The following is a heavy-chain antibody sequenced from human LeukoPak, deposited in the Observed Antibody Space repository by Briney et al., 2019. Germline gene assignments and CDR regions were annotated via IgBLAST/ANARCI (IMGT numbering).Heavy chain of an antibody. J-gene: IGHJ4*02. CDR1: GFTFSSTA. CDR2: ISYDGSKK. CDR3: ATDRKGNLGVFEY. Sequence: GGSLRLSCAASGFTFSSTAMHWVRQAPGKGLEWVAVISYDGSKKYYADSVKGRFTISRDNSRSTLYLRMNSLRTEDTAVYYCATDRKGNLGVFEYWGQGTLVTVSS. D-gene: IGHD3-16*01. V-gene: IGHV3-30-3*01.